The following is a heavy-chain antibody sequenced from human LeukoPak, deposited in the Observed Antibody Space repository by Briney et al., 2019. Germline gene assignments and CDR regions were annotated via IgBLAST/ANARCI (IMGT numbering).Heavy chain of an antibody. Sequence: GGSLRLSCAASGFSFSSYSMNWVRQAPGKGLEWLSYISTASGTIYYADSVKGRFTISRDNAKNSLYLQMNSLRDEDTAVYYCARDQYSGHWYYALDIWGQGTMVTVSS. J-gene: IGHJ3*02. CDR1: GFSFSSYS. CDR2: ISTASGTI. CDR3: ARDQYSGHWYYALDI. V-gene: IGHV3-48*02. D-gene: IGHD6-19*01.